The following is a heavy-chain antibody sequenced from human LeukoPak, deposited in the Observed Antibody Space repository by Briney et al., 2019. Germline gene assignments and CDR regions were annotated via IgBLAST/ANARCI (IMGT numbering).Heavy chain of an antibody. CDR1: GFTFSGSA. D-gene: IGHD3-10*01. CDR3: TSLITMVRGVIYG. Sequence: GGSLRLSCAASGFTFSGSAMHWVRQASGKGLEWVGRIRSKANSYATAYAASVKGRFTISRDDSKNTAYLQMNSLKTEDTAVYYCTSLITMVRGVIYGWGQGTLVTVSS. J-gene: IGHJ4*02. CDR2: IRSKANSYAT. V-gene: IGHV3-73*01.